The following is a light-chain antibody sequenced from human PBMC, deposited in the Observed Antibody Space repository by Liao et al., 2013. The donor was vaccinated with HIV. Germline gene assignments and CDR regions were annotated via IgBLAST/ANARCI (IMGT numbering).Light chain of an antibody. CDR3: QAWDSSTAV. Sequence: YELTQPPSVSVSPGQTASITCSGDTLGHKSPSWYQQRPGQPPVLVIYQGTKRPSGIPERFSGSYSGDTATLTISGTQVMDEADYYCQAWDSSTAVFGGGTKLTVL. J-gene: IGLJ2*01. V-gene: IGLV3-1*01. CDR1: TLGHKS. CDR2: QGT.